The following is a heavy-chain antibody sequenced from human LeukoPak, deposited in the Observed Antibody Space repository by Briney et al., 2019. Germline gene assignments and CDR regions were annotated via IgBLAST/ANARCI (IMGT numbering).Heavy chain of an antibody. V-gene: IGHV7-4-1*02. J-gene: IGHJ5*02. Sequence: GASVKVSCKASGYTFISYAMNWVRQAPGQGLEWMGWINTNTGNPTYAQGFTGRFVFSLDTSVSTAYLQISSLKAEDTAVYYCARGWRSSSWYLDWLDPWGQGTLVTVSS. CDR2: INTNTGNP. CDR1: GYTFISYA. D-gene: IGHD6-13*01. CDR3: ARGWRSSSWYLDWLDP.